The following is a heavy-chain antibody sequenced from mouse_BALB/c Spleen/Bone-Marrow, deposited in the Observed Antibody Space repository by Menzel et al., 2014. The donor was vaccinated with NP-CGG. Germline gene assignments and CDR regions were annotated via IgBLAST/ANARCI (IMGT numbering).Heavy chain of an antibody. CDR1: GFNIKDTY. CDR3: VAYYDCRSYGFAY. J-gene: IGHJ3*01. V-gene: IGHV14-3*02. Sequence: VHLQQPGAALVKPGASVKLSCTASGFNIKDTYMHWVKQRPEQGLEWIGRIDPANGNTKYDPNFQGKATVTADTSSNTAYLQRSSLTCGDTSVDYCVAYYDCRSYGFAYWGQGTLVTVSA. CDR2: IDPANGNT. D-gene: IGHD1-1*01.